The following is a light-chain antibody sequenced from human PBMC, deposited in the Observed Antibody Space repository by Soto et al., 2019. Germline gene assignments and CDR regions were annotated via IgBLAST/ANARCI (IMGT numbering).Light chain of an antibody. CDR2: GAS. Sequence: IQLTQSPSSLSASVGDRVTSTCRSSQGISSYSAWYQQKPGKAPNLLIFGASTLQSGVPSRFSGSGSGTEFTLTISSLQPEDFATYYCQQLNSHPRTFGQGTKVDIK. CDR3: QQLNSHPRT. V-gene: IGKV1-9*01. J-gene: IGKJ2*01. CDR1: QGISSY.